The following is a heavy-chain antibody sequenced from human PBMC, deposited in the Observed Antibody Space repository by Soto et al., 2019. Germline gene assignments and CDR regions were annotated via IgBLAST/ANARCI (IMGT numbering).Heavy chain of an antibody. Sequence: GGSLRLSCEASGLAFWGDWIGWVRQAPGKGLEWVANIKQDGSKAQYLKSVRGRFTISRDNSKSSVYLQMNSLRAEDTALYYCARDFYGGFSYGPGDSWGQGTLVTVSS. D-gene: IGHD2-15*01. CDR2: IKQDGSKA. CDR3: ARDFYGGFSYGPGDS. J-gene: IGHJ4*02. CDR1: GLAFWGDW. V-gene: IGHV3-7*01.